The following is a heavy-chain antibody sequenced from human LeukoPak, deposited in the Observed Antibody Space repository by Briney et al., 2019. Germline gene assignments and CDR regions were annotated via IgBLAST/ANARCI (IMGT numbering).Heavy chain of an antibody. Sequence: GGSLRLSCAASGFTFSSYAMPWVRQAPGKGLEWVSASSGTGGSTHYADSVKGRFTISRDNSKNTLYLQMNSLRAEDTAVYYCATLSVTGDYWGQGTLVTVSS. CDR1: GFTFSSYA. D-gene: IGHD3-10*01. J-gene: IGHJ4*02. V-gene: IGHV3-23*01. CDR2: SSGTGGST. CDR3: ATLSVTGDY.